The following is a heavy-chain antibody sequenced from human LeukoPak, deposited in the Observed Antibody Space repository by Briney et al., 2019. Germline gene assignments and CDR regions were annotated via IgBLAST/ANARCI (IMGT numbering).Heavy chain of an antibody. Sequence: SETLSLTCAVYGGSFSGHYWSWIRQPPGKGLEWIGEINHSGSTNYNPSLKSRVTISVDTSKNQFSLRLTSVTAADTAVYYCARGRTQLQLRGFYYGMDVWGQGTTVTVSS. CDR3: ARGRTQLQLRGFYYGMDV. V-gene: IGHV4-34*01. CDR2: INHSGST. D-gene: IGHD5-18*01. J-gene: IGHJ6*02. CDR1: GGSFSGHY.